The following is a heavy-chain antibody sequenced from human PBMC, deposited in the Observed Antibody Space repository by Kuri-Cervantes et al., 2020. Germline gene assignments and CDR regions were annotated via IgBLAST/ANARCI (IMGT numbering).Heavy chain of an antibody. V-gene: IGHV3-7*01. CDR1: GFTFSSYW. CDR3: AKDRSTFDPKYYYYYYGMDV. D-gene: IGHD5/OR15-5a*01. CDR2: IKQDGSEK. J-gene: IGHJ6*02. Sequence: GGSLRLSCAASGFTFSSYWMSWVRQAPGKGLEWVANIKQDGSEKYYVDSVKGRFTISRDNAKNSLYLQMNSLRAEDTAVYYCAKDRSTFDPKYYYYYYGMDVWGQGTTVTVSS.